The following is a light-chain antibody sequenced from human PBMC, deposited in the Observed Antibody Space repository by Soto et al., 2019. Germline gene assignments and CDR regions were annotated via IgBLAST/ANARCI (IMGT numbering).Light chain of an antibody. V-gene: IGKV3D-11*01. Sequence: EIWLTQFPGTLSLSPGERATLSCTASQGVSSYLAWYQQKPGQAPRLLIYDASNRATGIPARFSGSGPGTDFTLTISSLEPEDFAVYYCQQRSNWPPWTFGQGTKVDIK. CDR1: QGVSSY. CDR2: DAS. J-gene: IGKJ1*01. CDR3: QQRSNWPPWT.